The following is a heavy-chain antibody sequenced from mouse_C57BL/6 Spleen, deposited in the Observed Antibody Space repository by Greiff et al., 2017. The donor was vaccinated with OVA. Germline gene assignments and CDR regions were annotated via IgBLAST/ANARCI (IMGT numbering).Heavy chain of an antibody. J-gene: IGHJ2*01. CDR3: ARFDRESYCFDY. D-gene: IGHD3-1*01. CDR1: GYTFTSYW. CDR2: IDPSDSET. V-gene: IGHV1-52*01. Sequence: VQLQQPGAELVRPGSSVKLSCKASGYTFTSYWMHWVKQRPIQGLEWIGNIDPSDSETNYNHKFQDKATLTGDKSSSTAYMQLSSLTSEDAAVYYCARFDRESYCFDYWGQGTTLTVSS.